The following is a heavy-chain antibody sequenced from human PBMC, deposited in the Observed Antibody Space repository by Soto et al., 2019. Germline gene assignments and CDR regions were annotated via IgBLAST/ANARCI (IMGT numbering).Heavy chain of an antibody. D-gene: IGHD5-12*01. CDR2: ISSSSSYI. J-gene: IGHJ4*02. CDR1: GFTFSSYS. CDR3: ARGEMATIRAYYFDY. Sequence: AGGSLRLSCAASGFTFSSYSMTWVRQAPGKGLEWVSSISSSSSYIYYADSVKGRFTISRDNAKNSLYLQMNSLRAEDTAVYYCARGEMATIRAYYFDYWGQGTLVTVSS. V-gene: IGHV3-21*01.